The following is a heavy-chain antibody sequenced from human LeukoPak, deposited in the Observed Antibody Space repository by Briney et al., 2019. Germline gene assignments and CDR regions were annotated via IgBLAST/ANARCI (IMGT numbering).Heavy chain of an antibody. Sequence: SETLSLTCAVYGGSFSGYYWSWIRQPPGKGLEWIGEINHSGSTNYNPSLKSRVTISVDTSKNQFSLRLSSVTAADTAMYYCARGGYNYGSGSLINDYWGQGTLVTVSS. V-gene: IGHV4-34*01. J-gene: IGHJ4*02. D-gene: IGHD3-10*01. CDR1: GGSFSGYY. CDR2: INHSGST. CDR3: ARGGYNYGSGSLINDY.